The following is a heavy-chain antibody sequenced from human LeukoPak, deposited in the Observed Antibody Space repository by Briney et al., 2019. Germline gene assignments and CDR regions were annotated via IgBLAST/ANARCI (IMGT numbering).Heavy chain of an antibody. CDR2: INHSGST. Sequence: SETLSLTCAVYGGSFSGYYWSWIRQPPGKGLEWIGEINHSGSTNYNPSLKSRVTISVDTSKNQFSLKLSSVTAADTAVYYCASSHYYDSGGYYPIYYMDVWGKGTTVTVSS. D-gene: IGHD3-22*01. CDR3: ASSHYYDSGGYYPIYYMDV. CDR1: GGSFSGYY. J-gene: IGHJ6*03. V-gene: IGHV4-34*01.